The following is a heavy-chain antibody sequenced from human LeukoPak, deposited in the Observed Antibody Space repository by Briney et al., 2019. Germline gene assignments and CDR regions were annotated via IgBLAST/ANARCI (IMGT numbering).Heavy chain of an antibody. Sequence: GSLRLSCAASGFTFSSYAMSWVRQAPGKGLEWASSISGSGGSTDYADSVKGRFTISRDNSKNTLYVQMNSLRAEDTAVYHCAKNADSGGYYYVNYWGQGTLVTVSS. D-gene: IGHD3-22*01. CDR3: AKNADSGGYYYVNY. CDR2: ISGSGGST. V-gene: IGHV3-23*01. J-gene: IGHJ4*02. CDR1: GFTFSSYA.